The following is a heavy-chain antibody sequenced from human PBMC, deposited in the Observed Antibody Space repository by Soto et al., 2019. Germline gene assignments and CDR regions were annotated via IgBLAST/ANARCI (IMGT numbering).Heavy chain of an antibody. CDR2: INTGNGNT. Sequence: ASVKVSCKASGYTFTKYALHWVRQAPGQRLEWMGWINTGNGNTKYSQKFQGRVTITRDTSASTAYMELSSLRSEDTALYYCARAGDDCSTTNCYVIDYWGQGTLVTV. D-gene: IGHD2-2*01. CDR3: ARAGDDCSTTNCYVIDY. CDR1: GYTFTKYA. J-gene: IGHJ4*02. V-gene: IGHV1-3*04.